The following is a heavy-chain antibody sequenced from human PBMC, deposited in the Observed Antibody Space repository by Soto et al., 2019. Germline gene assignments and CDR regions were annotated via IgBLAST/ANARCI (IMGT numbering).Heavy chain of an antibody. V-gene: IGHV3-74*01. CDR2: INSDGSST. Sequence: GGSLRLSCAASGFTFSSYWMHWVRQAPGKGLVWVSRINSDGSSTSYADSVKGRFTISRDNAKNTLYLQMNSLRAEDTAVYYCAREGYSSGWYYFDYWGQGTLVTVSS. J-gene: IGHJ4*02. CDR1: GFTFSSYW. CDR3: AREGYSSGWYYFDY. D-gene: IGHD6-19*01.